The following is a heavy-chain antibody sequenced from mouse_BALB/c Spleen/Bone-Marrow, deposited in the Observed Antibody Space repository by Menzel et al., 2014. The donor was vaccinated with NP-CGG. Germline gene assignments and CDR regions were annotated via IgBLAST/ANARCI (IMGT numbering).Heavy chain of an antibody. CDR3: ARYGGRSYDGFAY. CDR2: INPSTGYT. V-gene: IGHV1-7*01. Sequence: QVQLKQSGAELAKPGASVKMSCKASGYTFTIYWMHWVKQRPGQGLEWIGYINPSTGYTEYNQKFKGKATLTADKSSSTAYMQLSSLTSEDSAVYYCARYGGRSYDGFAYWGQGTLVTVSA. D-gene: IGHD2-12*01. J-gene: IGHJ3*01. CDR1: GYTFTIYW.